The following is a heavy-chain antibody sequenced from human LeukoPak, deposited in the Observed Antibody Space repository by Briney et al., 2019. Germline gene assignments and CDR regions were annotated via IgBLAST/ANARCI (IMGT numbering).Heavy chain of an antibody. CDR1: GGSISSSSYY. CDR2: IYYSGST. Sequence: SETLSLTCSVSGGSISSSSYYWGWIRQPPGKGLEWIGSIYYSGSTYYNPSLKSRVTISVDTSKNQFSLKLSSVTAADTAVYYCARRSRTIFGVVRTYYYYMDVWGKGTTVTVSS. D-gene: IGHD3-3*01. J-gene: IGHJ6*03. CDR3: ARRSRTIFGVVRTYYYYMDV. V-gene: IGHV4-39*07.